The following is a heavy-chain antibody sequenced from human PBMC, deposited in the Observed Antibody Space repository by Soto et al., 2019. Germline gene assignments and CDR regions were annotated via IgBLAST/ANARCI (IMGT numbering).Heavy chain of an antibody. CDR2: INPYGGAA. CDR1: GYTFTGHY. V-gene: IGHV1-2*02. Sequence: ASVKVSCKASGYTFTGHYIHWVRQAPGHGLEWMGWINPYGGAAKYAQKFQGRVTMSRDTATNTAYMELHSLKSDDTAVYYCGREAPGGVVSQRIRKCFDPWGQGTLVTVSS. D-gene: IGHD2-21*01. J-gene: IGHJ5*02. CDR3: GREAPGGVVSQRIRKCFDP.